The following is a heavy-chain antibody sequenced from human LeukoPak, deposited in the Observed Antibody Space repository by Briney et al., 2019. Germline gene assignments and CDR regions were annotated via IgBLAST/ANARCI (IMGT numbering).Heavy chain of an antibody. V-gene: IGHV3-23*01. J-gene: IGHJ6*03. Sequence: GGSLRLSCAASGFTFSSYAMSWVRQAPGKGLEWVSAISGSGGSTYYADSVKGRFTISRDNSKNTLYLQMNSLRAEDTAVYYCAKDRSDDFWSGYPHMDVWGKGTTVTVSS. CDR2: ISGSGGST. CDR1: GFTFSSYA. D-gene: IGHD3-3*01. CDR3: AKDRSDDFWSGYPHMDV.